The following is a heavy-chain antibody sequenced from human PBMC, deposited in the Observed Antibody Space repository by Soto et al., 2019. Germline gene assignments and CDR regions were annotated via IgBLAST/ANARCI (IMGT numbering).Heavy chain of an antibody. CDR1: GDSVSSDSAA. D-gene: IGHD4-17*01. J-gene: IGHJ4*02. CDR3: ARDCHHGDYVPYAF. CDR2: TYYRSKWKH. V-gene: IGHV6-1*01. Sequence: HTLSLTCAISGDSVSSDSAACNWIRQSPSRGLEWLGRTYYRSKWKHDYAVSVKSRITINPDTSKNQFSLQLRSVTPEDAAVFSCARDCHHGDYVPYAFWGQGSLVTVSS.